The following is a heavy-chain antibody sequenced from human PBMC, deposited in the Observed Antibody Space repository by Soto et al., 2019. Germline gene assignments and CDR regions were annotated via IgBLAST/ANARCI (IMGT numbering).Heavy chain of an antibody. D-gene: IGHD3-9*01. CDR3: AKEVTNYDVLAGYYSGAIFDP. CDR2: IYYTGST. V-gene: IGHV4-59*01. CDR1: GGSISGSF. J-gene: IGHJ5*02. Sequence: SETLSLTCTVSGGSISGSFWSWIRQSPGKGLEFIGYIYYTGSTNSNPSLNGRASISVDTSKNQISLKLWSVTAADTAVYYCAKEVTNYDVLAGYYSGAIFDPWGQGTLVTVSS.